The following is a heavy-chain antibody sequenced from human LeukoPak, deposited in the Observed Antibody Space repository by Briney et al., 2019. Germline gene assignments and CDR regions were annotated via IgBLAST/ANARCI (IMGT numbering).Heavy chain of an antibody. V-gene: IGHV1-46*01. CDR2: INPSGGST. J-gene: IGHJ4*02. Sequence: ASVKVSCKASGYTFTSYYMHWVRQAPGQGLEWMGIINPSGGSTSYAQKFQGRVTMTRDTSTSTVYMELSSLRSEDTAVYYCARYNYDFWSGPPGYFDYWGQGTLVTVSS. CDR1: GYTFTSYY. CDR3: ARYNYDFWSGPPGYFDY. D-gene: IGHD3-3*01.